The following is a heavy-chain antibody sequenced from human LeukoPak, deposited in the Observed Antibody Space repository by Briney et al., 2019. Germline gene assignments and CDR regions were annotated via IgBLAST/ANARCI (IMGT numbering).Heavy chain of an antibody. D-gene: IGHD6-13*01. Sequence: SETLSPTCTVSGGSISSYYWSWIRQPPGKGLEWIGYIYYSGSTNYKPSLKSRVTMSLNTSTNQFSLKLSSVTAADTAIYYCARHSATWYFQHWGQGTPVTVSS. CDR3: ARHSATWYFQH. J-gene: IGHJ1*01. CDR2: IYYSGST. CDR1: GGSISSYY. V-gene: IGHV4-59*01.